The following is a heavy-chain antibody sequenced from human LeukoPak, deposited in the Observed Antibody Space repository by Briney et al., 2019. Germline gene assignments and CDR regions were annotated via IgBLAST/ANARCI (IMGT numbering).Heavy chain of an antibody. Sequence: ETLSLTCAVYGGSFSGYYWSWIRQPPGKGLEWVGRIKSKTDGGTTDYAAPVKGRFTISRDDSKNTLYLQMNSLKTEDTAVYYCTTVGYDYWGQGTLVTVSS. CDR3: TTVGYDY. CDR2: IKSKTDGGTT. V-gene: IGHV3-15*07. D-gene: IGHD6-13*01. J-gene: IGHJ4*02. CDR1: GGSFSGYY.